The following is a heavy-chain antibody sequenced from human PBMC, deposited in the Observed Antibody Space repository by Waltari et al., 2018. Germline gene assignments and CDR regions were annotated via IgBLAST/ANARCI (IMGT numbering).Heavy chain of an antibody. Sequence: QVTLKESGPALVKPTQTLPLTCTFSGFSLSTSGMRVSWIRQPPGKALEWLARIDWDDDKFYSTSLKTRLTISKDTSKNQVVLTMTNMDPVDTATYYCARMGRGGYSGYGFDYWGQGTLVTVSS. CDR3: ARMGRGGYSGYGFDY. J-gene: IGHJ4*02. D-gene: IGHD5-12*01. CDR2: IDWDDDK. V-gene: IGHV2-70*04. CDR1: GFSLSTSGMR.